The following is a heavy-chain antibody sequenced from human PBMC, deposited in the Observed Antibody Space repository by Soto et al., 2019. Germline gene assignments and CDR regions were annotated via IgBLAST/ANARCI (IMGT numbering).Heavy chain of an antibody. CDR2: INGNGAST. CDR3: AKDADFWTGYHRGWFDP. D-gene: IGHD3-3*01. V-gene: IGHV3-23*01. Sequence: GSLRLSCAASGFIFYKYAMSWVRHAPGKGLEWVSAINGNGASTFYADSVQGRFTISRDSSKNTVYLQMNNLRAEDTAVYYCAKDADFWTGYHRGWFDPWGQGTLVTVSS. J-gene: IGHJ5*02. CDR1: GFIFYKYA.